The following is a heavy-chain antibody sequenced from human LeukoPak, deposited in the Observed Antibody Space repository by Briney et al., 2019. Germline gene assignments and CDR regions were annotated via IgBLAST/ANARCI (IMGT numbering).Heavy chain of an antibody. CDR1: GGSISSSSYY. D-gene: IGHD6-19*01. Sequence: SETLSLTCTVSGGSISSSSYYWRWIRQPPGKGLEWIGYIYYSGSTNYNPSLKSRVTISVDTSKNQFSLKLSSVTAADTAVYYCASLIAVAGIRIDYWGQGTLVTVSS. V-gene: IGHV4-61*01. CDR3: ASLIAVAGIRIDY. CDR2: IYYSGST. J-gene: IGHJ4*02.